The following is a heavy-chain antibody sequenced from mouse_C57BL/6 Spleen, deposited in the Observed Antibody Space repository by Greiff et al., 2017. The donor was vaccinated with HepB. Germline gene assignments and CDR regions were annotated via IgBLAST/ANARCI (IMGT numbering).Heavy chain of an antibody. CDR1: GFNIKDYY. V-gene: IGHV14-1*01. D-gene: IGHD1-1*01. Sequence: EVQLQQSGAELVRPGASVKLSCTASGFNIKDYYMHWVKQRPEQGLEWIGRIDPEDGDTEYAPKFQGKATMPADTSSNPAYLQRSSLTYEDTSVYYCTTRILLLRPAWFAYWGQGTLVTVSA. J-gene: IGHJ3*01. CDR2: IDPEDGDT. CDR3: TTRILLLRPAWFAY.